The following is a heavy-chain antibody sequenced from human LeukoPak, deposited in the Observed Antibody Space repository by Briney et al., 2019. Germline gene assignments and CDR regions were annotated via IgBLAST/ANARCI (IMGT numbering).Heavy chain of an antibody. Sequence: SVRVSCKASGGTFSSHAISWVRQAPGQGREWMGGIIPIFGTANYAQKFQGRVTITTDESTSTAYMELSSLRSEDTAVYYCARGDYGDYWGQGTLVTVSS. CDR2: IIPIFGTA. V-gene: IGHV1-69*05. CDR3: ARGDYGDY. CDR1: GGTFSSHA. J-gene: IGHJ4*02.